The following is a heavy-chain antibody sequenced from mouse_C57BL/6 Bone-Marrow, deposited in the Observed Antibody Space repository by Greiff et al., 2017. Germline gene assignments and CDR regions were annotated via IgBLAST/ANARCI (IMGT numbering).Heavy chain of an antibody. Sequence: EVQLQQSGPELVKPGASVKMSCKASGYTFTDYNMHWVQQSHGKSLEWIGYINPNNGGTSYNQKFKGKATLTVNKSSSTAYMELRRLTSEDSAVYDGARDRSSGPLAMDYWGQGTSVTVSS. J-gene: IGHJ4*01. V-gene: IGHV1-22*01. D-gene: IGHD3-2*02. CDR1: GYTFTDYN. CDR2: INPNNGGT. CDR3: ARDRSSGPLAMDY.